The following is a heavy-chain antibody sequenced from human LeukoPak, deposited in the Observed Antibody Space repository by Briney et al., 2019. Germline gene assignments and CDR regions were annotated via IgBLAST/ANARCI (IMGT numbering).Heavy chain of an antibody. J-gene: IGHJ5*02. V-gene: IGHV1-8*01. CDR3: ARGHVSSSSSWFDP. CDR2: MNPNSGNT. Sequence: ASVKVSCKASGYTFTSYDINWVRQATGRGLEWMGWMNPNSGNTGYAQKFQGRVTMTRNTSISTAYMELSSLRSEDTAVYYCARGHVSSSSSWFDPWGQGTLVTVSS. D-gene: IGHD6-6*01. CDR1: GYTFTSYD.